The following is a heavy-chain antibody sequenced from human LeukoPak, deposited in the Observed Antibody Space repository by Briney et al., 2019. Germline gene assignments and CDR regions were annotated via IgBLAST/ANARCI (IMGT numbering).Heavy chain of an antibody. CDR3: AKTRSSGRYEGPYYGMDV. D-gene: IGHD6-19*01. CDR2: ISYDGSNK. Sequence: PGRSLRLSRAASGFTFSSYGMHWVRQAPGKGLEWVAVISYDGSNKCYADSVKGRFAISRDNSKNTLYLQMNSLRAEDTAVYYCAKTRSSGRYEGPYYGMDVWGQGTTVTVSS. J-gene: IGHJ6*02. V-gene: IGHV3-30*18. CDR1: GFTFSSYG.